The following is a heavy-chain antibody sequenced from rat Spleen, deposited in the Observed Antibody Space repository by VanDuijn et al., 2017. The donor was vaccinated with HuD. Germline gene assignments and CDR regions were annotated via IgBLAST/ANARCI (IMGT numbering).Heavy chain of an antibody. V-gene: IGHV5-31*01. Sequence: EVQLVESGGGLVQPGRSLKLSCVASGFTFNNYWMTWIRQAPGKGLEWVASVTNTGGGTYYPDSVKGRFTISRDNAKNTLYLQMNSLRSEDTATYYCARPGGLYVMDAWGQGASVTVSS. D-gene: IGHD1-4*01. CDR3: ARPGGLYVMDA. J-gene: IGHJ4*01. CDR2: VTNTGGGT. CDR1: GFTFNNYW.